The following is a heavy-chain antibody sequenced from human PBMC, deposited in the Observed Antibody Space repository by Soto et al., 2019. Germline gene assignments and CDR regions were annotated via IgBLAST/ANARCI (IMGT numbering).Heavy chain of an antibody. D-gene: IGHD6-19*01. Sequence: GASVKVSCKASGYTFTKYVMHWVRQAPGQRLEWMGWIDAGNGNTVYLQKFQGRVTITRDTSASTAYMELSSLRSEDTAVYYCARGNNGWSDYWGQGTLVTVSS. J-gene: IGHJ4*02. CDR1: GYTFTKYV. CDR3: ARGNNGWSDY. V-gene: IGHV1-3*01. CDR2: IDAGNGNT.